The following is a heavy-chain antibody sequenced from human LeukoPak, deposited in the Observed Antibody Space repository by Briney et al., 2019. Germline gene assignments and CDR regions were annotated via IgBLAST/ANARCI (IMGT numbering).Heavy chain of an antibody. CDR3: ARVSYYYDSSTYAFDI. V-gene: IGHV3-74*01. CDR1: GFTFSRYW. J-gene: IGHJ3*02. Sequence: GGSLRLSCAASGFTFSRYWMHWIRQAPGKGLVWVSRVSGDGRTTPYADSVRGRFTISRDNARNTMYLLMNSLRPEDTAVCYCARVSYYYDSSTYAFDIWGQGTTVIVSS. D-gene: IGHD3-22*01. CDR2: VSGDGRTT.